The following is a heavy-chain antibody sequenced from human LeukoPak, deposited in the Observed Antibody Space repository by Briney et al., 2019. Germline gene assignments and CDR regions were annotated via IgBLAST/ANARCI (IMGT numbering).Heavy chain of an antibody. D-gene: IGHD3-22*01. CDR3: AKGLHYYDSSGYYPFDY. CDR2: ISYDGSNK. Sequence: GGSLRLSCAASGFTFSSYGMHWVRQAPGKGLEWVAVISYDGSNKYYADSVKGRFTISRDNSKNALYLQMNSLRAEDTAVYYCAKGLHYYDSSGYYPFDYWGQGTLVTVSS. J-gene: IGHJ4*02. V-gene: IGHV3-30*18. CDR1: GFTFSSYG.